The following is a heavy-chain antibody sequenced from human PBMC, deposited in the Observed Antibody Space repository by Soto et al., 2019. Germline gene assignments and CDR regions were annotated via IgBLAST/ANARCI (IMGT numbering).Heavy chain of an antibody. Sequence: QVQLVQSGAEVKKPGASVKVSCKASGYTFTSHGFTWVRQAPGQGLEWMGWINTYNGNTNYAQNLQGRVTMTTDTSVSTAYMELRSLRSDDTAVYYCARDRDGYNRAFDYWGQGTLVTVSS. CDR2: INTYNGNT. V-gene: IGHV1-18*01. CDR1: GYTFTSHG. CDR3: ARDRDGYNRAFDY. D-gene: IGHD5-12*01. J-gene: IGHJ4*02.